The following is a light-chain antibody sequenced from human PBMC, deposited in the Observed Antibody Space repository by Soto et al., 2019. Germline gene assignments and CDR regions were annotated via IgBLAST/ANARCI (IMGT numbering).Light chain of an antibody. CDR1: QSVSSSY. Sequence: EIVLTQSPGTLSLSPGERATLSCRASQSVSSSYLAWYQQKPGQTPRLLIYGASNRATGIPDRFSGSGSGTEFTLTISRLEPEDFSVYYCLQYDSSPFTFGRGTKVDV. CDR3: LQYDSSPFT. J-gene: IGKJ3*01. CDR2: GAS. V-gene: IGKV3-20*01.